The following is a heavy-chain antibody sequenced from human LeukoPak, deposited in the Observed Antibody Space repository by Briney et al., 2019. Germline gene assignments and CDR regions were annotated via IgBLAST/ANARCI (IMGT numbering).Heavy chain of an antibody. CDR3: GLGYCSGGSCYHIDY. J-gene: IGHJ4*02. V-gene: IGHV3-74*01. CDR2: INSDGSR. CDR1: GFTFSFYW. Sequence: PGGSLRLSCAASGFTFSFYWMHWVRQVPGKGLEWVSRINSDGSRSYADSVKGRFTISRDNAKNTVYLQMNSLRAEDTAVYYCGLGYCSGGSCYHIDYWGQGSLVTVSS. D-gene: IGHD2-15*01.